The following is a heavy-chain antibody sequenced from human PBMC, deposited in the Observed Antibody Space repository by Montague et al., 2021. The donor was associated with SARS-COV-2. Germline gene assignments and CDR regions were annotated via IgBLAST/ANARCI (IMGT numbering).Heavy chain of an antibody. V-gene: IGHV3-30-3*01. Sequence: SLSLSCAASGFTFSSYAMHWVRQAPGKGLEWVAVISYDGSNKYYADSVKGRFTISRDNSKNTLYLQMNSLRAEDTAVYYCARDLIGELFYFDYWGQGTLVTVSS. CDR1: GFTFSSYA. J-gene: IGHJ4*02. CDR3: ARDLIGELFYFDY. CDR2: ISYDGSNK. D-gene: IGHD3-10*01.